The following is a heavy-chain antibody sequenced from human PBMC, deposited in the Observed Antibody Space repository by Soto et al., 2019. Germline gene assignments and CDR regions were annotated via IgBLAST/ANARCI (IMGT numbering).Heavy chain of an antibody. CDR2: IYYSGST. Sequence: PSETLSLTCTVSGGSTSSGDYCWNWIRQPPGKGLEWIGYIYYSGSTHYNPSLESRVTISVDTSKTQFSLKLRSMTAADTAVYYCASRGGYYPYDAFDIWGQGTMVT. V-gene: IGHV4-30-4*01. CDR1: GGSTSSGDYC. J-gene: IGHJ3*02. D-gene: IGHD3-22*01. CDR3: ASRGGYYPYDAFDI.